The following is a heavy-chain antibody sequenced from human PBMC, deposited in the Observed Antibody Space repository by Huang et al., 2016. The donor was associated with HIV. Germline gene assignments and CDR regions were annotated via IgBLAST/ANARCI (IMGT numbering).Heavy chain of an antibody. CDR2: ISPGNGNT. J-gene: IGHJ4*02. D-gene: IGHD2-21*01. CDR3: AREFVIFGAPLWPAY. Sequence: QVQLVQSGAEVKKPGASVKVSCKASGYSFTTYALHWVRQAPGHRLEWRGWISPGNGNTNYSQKCQGRVTITRDTSASTVYMEVSSLTFEDTAVYYCAREFVIFGAPLWPAYWGQGTLISVSS. V-gene: IGHV1-3*01. CDR1: GYSFTTYA.